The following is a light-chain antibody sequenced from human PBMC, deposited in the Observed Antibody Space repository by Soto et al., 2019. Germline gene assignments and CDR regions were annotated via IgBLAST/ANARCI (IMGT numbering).Light chain of an antibody. Sequence: ETVLTQSPATLSLSPGETATLSCRASEYVDIYLAWYQQKPGQAPRLLIYHASTRATGIPARFSGSGSGTDFTPTISSLEPEDSAVYYCQQRRNWPPLTFGGGTRVEIK. J-gene: IGKJ4*01. CDR3: QQRRNWPPLT. CDR2: HAS. V-gene: IGKV3-11*01. CDR1: EYVDIY.